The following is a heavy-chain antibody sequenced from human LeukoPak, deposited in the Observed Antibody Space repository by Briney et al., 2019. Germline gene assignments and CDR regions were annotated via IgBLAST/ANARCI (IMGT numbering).Heavy chain of an antibody. CDR1: GGSISSSSYY. CDR3: ATAKVVREYQLLFSFDY. Sequence: RSSETLSLTCTVSGGSISSSSYYWGWIRQPPGKGLEWIGIIYHSGSTYYNPSLKSRVTISVDTSKNQFSLKLSSVTAADTAVYYCATAKVVREYQLLFSFDYWGQGTLVTVSS. CDR2: IYHSGST. J-gene: IGHJ4*02. D-gene: IGHD2-2*01. V-gene: IGHV4-39*07.